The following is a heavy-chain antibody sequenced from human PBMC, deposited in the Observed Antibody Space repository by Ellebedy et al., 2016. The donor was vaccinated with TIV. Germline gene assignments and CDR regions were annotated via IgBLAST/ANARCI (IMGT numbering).Heavy chain of an antibody. CDR2: ISAYNGNT. CDR1: GYTFTSYG. J-gene: IGHJ6*02. D-gene: IGHD3-22*01. V-gene: IGHV1-18*01. Sequence: AASVKVSCKASGYTFTSYGISWVRQAPGQGLEWMGWISAYNGNTNYAQKLQGRVTMTTDTSTSTAYMELRSLRSDDTAVYYCARAYYYDSSGYYYYYGMDVWGQGTTVTVSS. CDR3: ARAYYYDSSGYYYYYGMDV.